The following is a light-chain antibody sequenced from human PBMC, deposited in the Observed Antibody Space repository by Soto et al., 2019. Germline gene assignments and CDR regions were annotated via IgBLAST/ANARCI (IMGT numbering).Light chain of an antibody. CDR2: KAS. V-gene: IGKV1-5*03. CDR1: QSISTW. J-gene: IGKJ1*01. CDR3: QQYNGYSPWT. Sequence: DIQMTQSPSTLSASVGDRVTITCRASQSISTWLAWYQQKPGKAPKLLIYKASSLESGVPSRFSGSGSGTEFSHTISSLQPDDLATYYCQQYNGYSPWTFGQWTKVEIK.